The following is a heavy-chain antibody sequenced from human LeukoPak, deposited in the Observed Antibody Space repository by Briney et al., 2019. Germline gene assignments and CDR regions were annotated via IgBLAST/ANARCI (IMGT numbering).Heavy chain of an antibody. Sequence: GESLKISCKGSGYSFTSYWIGWVRQMPGKGLEWMGIIYPGDSDTRYSPSFQGQVTISADKSISTAYLQWSSLKASDTAMYYCARSDSEVPNYYGMDVWGQGTTVTVSS. CDR1: GYSFTSYW. CDR3: ARSDSEVPNYYGMDV. J-gene: IGHJ6*02. CDR2: IYPGDSDT. V-gene: IGHV5-51*01.